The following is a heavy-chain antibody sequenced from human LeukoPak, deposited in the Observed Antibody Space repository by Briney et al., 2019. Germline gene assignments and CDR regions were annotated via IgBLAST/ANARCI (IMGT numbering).Heavy chain of an antibody. CDR1: GFTFSSYE. V-gene: IGHV3-48*03. Sequence: GGSLRLSCAASGFTFSSYEMNWVRQAPGKGLEWVSYISSSGSTIYYADSVKGRFTISRDNAKNSLYLQMNSLRAEDTALYYCARDKIGDLLHNWFDPWGQGTLVTVSS. CDR3: ARDKIGDLLHNWFDP. D-gene: IGHD3-10*01. CDR2: ISSSGSTI. J-gene: IGHJ5*02.